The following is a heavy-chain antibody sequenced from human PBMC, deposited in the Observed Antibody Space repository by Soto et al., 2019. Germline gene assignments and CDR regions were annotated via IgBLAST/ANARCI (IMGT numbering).Heavy chain of an antibody. CDR3: VKDESINWYSGHFRH. D-gene: IGHD6-13*01. CDR1: GFTFDDYA. J-gene: IGHJ1*01. Sequence: GGSLRLSCAASGFTFDDYAMHWVRQVPGKGLEWVSGINWNSGSIGYADSVKGRFAISRDNAKNSLHLQMNSLRAEDTAFYYCVKDESINWYSGHFRHWGQGTLVAVSS. CDR2: INWNSGSI. V-gene: IGHV3-9*01.